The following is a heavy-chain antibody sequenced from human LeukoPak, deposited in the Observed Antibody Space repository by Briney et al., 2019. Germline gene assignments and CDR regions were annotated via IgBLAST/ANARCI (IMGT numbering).Heavy chain of an antibody. CDR3: ARASYSYDINGWVPFDY. Sequence: SETLSLTCSVSGDSISIYYWSWIRQPPGKGLEWIGYIDHTGSTNYNPSLNSRVTISRDTAKNHFSLRLSSVTAADTAVYYCARASYSYDINGWVPFDYWGQGTLVTVSS. CDR1: GDSISIYY. D-gene: IGHD3-22*01. V-gene: IGHV4-59*08. J-gene: IGHJ4*02. CDR2: IDHTGST.